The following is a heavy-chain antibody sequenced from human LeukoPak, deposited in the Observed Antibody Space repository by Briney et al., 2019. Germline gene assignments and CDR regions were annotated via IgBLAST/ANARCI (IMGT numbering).Heavy chain of an antibody. J-gene: IGHJ5*02. CDR3: ARAVLGYYYGSGSYYNWFDP. CDR1: GGSISSYY. Sequence: SETLSLTCTVSGGSISSYYWSWIRQPPGKGLEWIGYIYYSGSTNYSPSLKSRVTISVDTSKNQFSLKLSSVTAADTAVYYCARAVLGYYYGSGSYYNWFDPWGQGTLVTVSS. D-gene: IGHD3-10*01. CDR2: IYYSGST. V-gene: IGHV4-59*01.